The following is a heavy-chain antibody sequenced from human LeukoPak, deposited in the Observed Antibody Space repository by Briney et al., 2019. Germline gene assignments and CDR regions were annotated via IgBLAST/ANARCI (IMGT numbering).Heavy chain of an antibody. Sequence: ASVKVSCKASGYTFTGYYMHWVRQAPGQGLEWMGWINPNSGGTNYAQKFQGRVTMTRDTSISTAYMELSRLRSDDTAVYYCARYSSSWYHIDYWGQGTLVTVSP. CDR3: ARYSSSWYHIDY. V-gene: IGHV1-2*02. D-gene: IGHD6-13*01. J-gene: IGHJ4*02. CDR2: INPNSGGT. CDR1: GYTFTGYY.